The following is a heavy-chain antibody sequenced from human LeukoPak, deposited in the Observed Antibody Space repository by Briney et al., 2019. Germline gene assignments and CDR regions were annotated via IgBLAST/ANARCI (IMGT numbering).Heavy chain of an antibody. CDR1: GGSISSYY. CDR3: ARDLRYSSSWQRAFDI. V-gene: IGHV4-59*01. J-gene: IGHJ3*02. D-gene: IGHD6-13*01. Sequence: PSETLSLTCTVSGGSISSYYWSWLRQPPGKGLEWIGYIYYSGSTNYNPSLQSRVTISVDTSKNQFSLKLSSVTAADTAVYYCARDLRYSSSWQRAFDIWGQGTMVTVSS. CDR2: IYYSGST.